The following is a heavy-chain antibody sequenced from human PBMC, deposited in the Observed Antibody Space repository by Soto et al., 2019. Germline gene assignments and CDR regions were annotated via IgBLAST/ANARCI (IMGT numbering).Heavy chain of an antibody. CDR3: ARGPRGYNFDY. Sequence: SETLSLTCTVSGGSIGSGGYYWSWIRQHPGKGLEWIGYIYYSGSTYYNPSLKSRVTISVDTSKNQFSLKLSSVTAAATAVYYCARGPRGYNFDYWGQGTLVTVSS. V-gene: IGHV4-31*03. J-gene: IGHJ4*02. CDR1: GGSIGSGGYY. CDR2: IYYSGST. D-gene: IGHD5-12*01.